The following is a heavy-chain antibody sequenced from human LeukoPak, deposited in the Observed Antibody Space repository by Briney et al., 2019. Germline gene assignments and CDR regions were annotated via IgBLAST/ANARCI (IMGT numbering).Heavy chain of an antibody. CDR3: VRLQPNTGEWAFDI. J-gene: IGHJ3*02. CDR2: ICYSGST. D-gene: IGHD1-1*01. CDR1: GGSISSYY. Sequence: SETLSLTCTVSGGSISSYYWSWIRQPPGKGLEWIGYICYSGSTKYNPSLKSRVTISADTSKNQFSLKLSSVTAADTAVYHCVRLQPNTGEWAFDIWGQGTMVSVSS. V-gene: IGHV4-59*01.